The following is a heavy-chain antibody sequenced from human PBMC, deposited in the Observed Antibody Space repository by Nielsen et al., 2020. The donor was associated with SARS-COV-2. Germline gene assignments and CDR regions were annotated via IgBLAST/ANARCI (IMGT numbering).Heavy chain of an antibody. CDR1: GGSISNYY. J-gene: IGHJ6*02. D-gene: IGHD3-10*01. CDR3: AREALKELLWFGESSSYYGMDV. V-gene: IGHV4-59*12. CDR2: VYDSGST. Sequence: SETLSLTCTVSGGSISNYYWSWIRQPPGKGLEWIGYVYDSGSTKYKPSLKSRVTISVDTSKNQFSLKLSSVTAADTAVYYCAREALKELLWFGESSSYYGMDVWGQGTTVTVSS.